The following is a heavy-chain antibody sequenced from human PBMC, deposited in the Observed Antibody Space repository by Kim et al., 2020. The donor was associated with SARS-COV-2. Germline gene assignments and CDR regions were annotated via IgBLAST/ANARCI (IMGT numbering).Heavy chain of an antibody. V-gene: IGHV4-59*01. Sequence: SETLSLTCTVSGGSISNYYWSWIRQPPGKGLEWIGYIYYSGSTNYNPSLKSRVTISVDTSKNQFSLKLSSVTAADTAVYYCARVDSSGYYVDYWGQGTLVTVSS. D-gene: IGHD3-22*01. J-gene: IGHJ4*02. CDR3: ARVDSSGYYVDY. CDR1: GGSISNYY. CDR2: IYYSGST.